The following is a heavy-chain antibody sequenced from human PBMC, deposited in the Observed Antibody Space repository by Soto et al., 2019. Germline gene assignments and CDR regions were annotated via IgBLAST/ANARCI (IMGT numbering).Heavy chain of an antibody. CDR1: GGSTSTYR. CDR3: ARYDFWNGYFDY. D-gene: IGHD3-3*01. Sequence: PLEILSLTCTVSGGSTSTYRWTWIRQPPGKGLEWIGYIYYSGTNYNPSLKSRVTISLGTSKNQFFLKLSSVTAADTAVYYCARYDFWNGYFDYWGQGTPVTVSS. CDR2: IYYSGT. V-gene: IGHV4-59*08. J-gene: IGHJ4*02.